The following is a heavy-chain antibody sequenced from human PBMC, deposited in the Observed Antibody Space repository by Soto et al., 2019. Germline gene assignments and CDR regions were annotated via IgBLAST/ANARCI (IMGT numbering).Heavy chain of an antibody. CDR3: AATTENYFVS. CDR1: GGSVSSGSYY. V-gene: IGHV4-61*01. CDR2: IYYSGST. D-gene: IGHD1-7*01. Sequence: SETLSLTCTVSGGSVSSGSYYWSWIRQPPGKGLEWIGYIYYSGSTNYNPSLKSRVTISVDTSKNQFSLELSSVTAADTAVYYGAATTENYFVSWGQGTMITV. J-gene: IGHJ3*01.